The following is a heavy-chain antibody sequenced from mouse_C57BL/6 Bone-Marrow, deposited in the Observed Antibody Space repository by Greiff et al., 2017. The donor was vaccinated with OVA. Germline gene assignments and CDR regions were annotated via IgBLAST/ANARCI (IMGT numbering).Heavy chain of an antibody. CDR1: GYSITSGYY. D-gene: IGHD2-4*01. CDR3: ARDVDYDWFAY. CDR2: ISYDGSN. Sequence: EVHLVESGPGLVKPSQSLSLTCSVTGYSITSGYYWNWIRQFPGNKLEWMGYISYDGSNNYNPSLKNRISITRDTSKNQFFLKLNSVTTEDTATYYCARDVDYDWFAYWGQGTLVTVSA. V-gene: IGHV3-6*01. J-gene: IGHJ3*01.